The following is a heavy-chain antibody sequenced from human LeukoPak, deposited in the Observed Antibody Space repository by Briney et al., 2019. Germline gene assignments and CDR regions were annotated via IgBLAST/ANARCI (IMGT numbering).Heavy chain of an antibody. J-gene: IGHJ3*02. Sequence: GGSLRLSCAASGFTFSSYWMHWVHQAPGKGLVWVSRINSDGSSTSYADSVKGRFTISRDNAKNTLYLQMNSLRAEDTAVYYCAREHTATAHRAFDIWGQGTMVTVSS. CDR3: AREHTATAHRAFDI. CDR1: GFTFSSYW. CDR2: INSDGSST. D-gene: IGHD5-18*01. V-gene: IGHV3-74*01.